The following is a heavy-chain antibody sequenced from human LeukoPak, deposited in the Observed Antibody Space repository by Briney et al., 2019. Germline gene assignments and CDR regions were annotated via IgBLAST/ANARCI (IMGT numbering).Heavy chain of an antibody. CDR2: IYIGGNT. J-gene: IGHJ3*02. V-gene: IGHV3-66*02. D-gene: IGHD3-22*01. Sequence: PGRSLRLSCAASGFTVSSNYMNWVRQAPGKGPEWVSAIYIGGNTYYADSVKGRFTISRDNSKNTLYLQMNSLRAEDTAVYYCARDRSPDAFDIWGHGTMVTVSS. CDR3: ARDRSPDAFDI. CDR1: GFTVSSNY.